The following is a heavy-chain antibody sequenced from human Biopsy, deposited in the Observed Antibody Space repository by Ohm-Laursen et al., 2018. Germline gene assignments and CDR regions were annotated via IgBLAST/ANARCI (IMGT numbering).Heavy chain of an antibody. D-gene: IGHD3-22*01. Sequence: ASVKVSCKASGYTFTGYHVHWVRQAPGQGLEWMGWINAKTGDTNYAQKFQGRVTMTRDTSISTAYVDLSSLRSDDTAVYYCTRGGYYEDSLAYYYWFDPWGQGTLVTVSS. V-gene: IGHV1-2*02. CDR3: TRGGYYEDSLAYYYWFDP. J-gene: IGHJ5*02. CDR2: INAKTGDT. CDR1: GYTFTGYH.